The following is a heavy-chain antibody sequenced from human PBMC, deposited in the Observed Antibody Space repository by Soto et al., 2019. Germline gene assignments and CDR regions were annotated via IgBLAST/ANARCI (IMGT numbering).Heavy chain of an antibody. CDR2: IYYSGST. D-gene: IGHD6-19*01. J-gene: IGHJ6*02. CDR1: GGSISSSSYY. V-gene: IGHV4-39*01. CDR3: ARSKGLVAGTYYYGMDV. Sequence: SETLSLTCTVSGGSISSSSYYWGWIRQPPGKGLEWIGSIYYSGSTYYNPSLKSRVTISVDTSKNQFSLKLSSVTVADTAVYYCARSKGLVAGTYYYGMDVWGQGTTVTVSS.